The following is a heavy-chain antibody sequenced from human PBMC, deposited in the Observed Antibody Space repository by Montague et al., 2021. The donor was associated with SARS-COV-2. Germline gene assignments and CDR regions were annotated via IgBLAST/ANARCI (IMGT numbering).Heavy chain of an antibody. CDR2: IYYRGST. CDR1: NGSINSYY. Sequence: SETLSLTCTVYNGSINSYYWSWVRQPPGKRLEWIGYIYYRGSTNXNPSLESRVTMSIDTSKNQFSLKLRSVTAADTAVYFCAREGLHNCFDPWGQGTLVIVSS. CDR3: AREGLHNCFDP. J-gene: IGHJ5*02. V-gene: IGHV4-59*01.